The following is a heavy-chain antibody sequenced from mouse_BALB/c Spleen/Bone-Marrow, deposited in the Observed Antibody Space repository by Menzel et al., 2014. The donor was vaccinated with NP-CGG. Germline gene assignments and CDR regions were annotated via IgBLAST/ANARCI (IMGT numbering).Heavy chain of an antibody. D-gene: IGHD2-2*01. CDR3: ARGEGYDGWYFDV. CDR1: GYTSTDYA. J-gene: IGHJ1*01. Sequence: QVQLQQSGPELVRPGVSVKISCKGSGYTSTDYAMHWVKQSHAKSLEWIGVINTYSGNTNYNQKFKGKATMTVDKSSSTAHMELARLTSEDSAIYYRARGEGYDGWYFDVWGAGNTVTVSS. V-gene: IGHV1-67*01. CDR2: INTYSGNT.